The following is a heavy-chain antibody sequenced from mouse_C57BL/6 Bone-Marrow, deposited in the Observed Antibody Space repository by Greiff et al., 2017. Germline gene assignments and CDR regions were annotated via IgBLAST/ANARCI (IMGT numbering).Heavy chain of an antibody. D-gene: IGHD1-2*01. J-gene: IGHJ2*01. V-gene: IGHV1-50*01. CDR3: ARGTLRRFDY. Sequence: QVQLQQPGAELVKPGASVKLSCKASGYTFTSYWMQWVKQRPGQGLEWIGDIDPSDSYTNYNQNFKGKATLTVDTSSSAAYMQLSSLKSEDSAVYYCARGTLRRFDYWGQGTTLTGSS. CDR2: IDPSDSYT. CDR1: GYTFTSYW.